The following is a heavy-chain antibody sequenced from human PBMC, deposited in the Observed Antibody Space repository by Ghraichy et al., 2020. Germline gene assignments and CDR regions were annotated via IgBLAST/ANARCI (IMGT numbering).Heavy chain of an antibody. CDR1: GGTFSSYA. V-gene: IGHV1-69*13. J-gene: IGHJ6*03. CDR2: IIPIFGTA. CDR3: AREGRYFDYYYYMDV. D-gene: IGHD3-9*01. Sequence: SVKVSCKASGGTFSSYAISWVRQAPGQGLEWMGGIIPIFGTANYAQKFQGRVTITADESTSTAYMELSSLRSEDTAVYYCAREGRYFDYYYYMDVWGKGTTVTVSS.